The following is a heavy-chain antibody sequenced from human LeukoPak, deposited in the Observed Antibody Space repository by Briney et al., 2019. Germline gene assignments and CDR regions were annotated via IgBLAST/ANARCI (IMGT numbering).Heavy chain of an antibody. J-gene: IGHJ4*02. Sequence: GRSLRLSCAASGFTFSSYGMHWVRQAPGKGLDWVAVIWYDGSNKYYADSAKGRFTISRDNSKNTLYLQMNSLRAEDTAVYYCARGKDPAQKNYGFWSGVNYYFDYWGQGTLVTVSS. D-gene: IGHD3-3*01. V-gene: IGHV3-33*01. CDR2: IWYDGSNK. CDR1: GFTFSSYG. CDR3: ARGKDPAQKNYGFWSGVNYYFDY.